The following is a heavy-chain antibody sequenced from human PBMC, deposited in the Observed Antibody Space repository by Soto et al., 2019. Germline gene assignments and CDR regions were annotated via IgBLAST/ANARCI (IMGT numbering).Heavy chain of an antibody. J-gene: IGHJ4*02. CDR3: ASGGSSGQTWVLSDY. CDR2: IIPIFGTA. CDR1: GGTFSSYA. Sequence: SVKVSCKASGGTFSSYAISWVRQAPGQGLEWMGGIIPIFGTANYAQKFQGRVTITADESTSTAYMELSSLRSEDTAVYYCASGGSSGQTWVLSDYWGQGTLVTVSS. V-gene: IGHV1-69*13. D-gene: IGHD2-15*01.